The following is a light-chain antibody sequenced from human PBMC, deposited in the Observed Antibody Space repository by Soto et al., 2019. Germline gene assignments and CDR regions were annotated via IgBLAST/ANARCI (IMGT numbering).Light chain of an antibody. CDR2: GAS. Sequence: ETVLTQSPGTLSLSPWERATLFCRASQSVSSTYLAWYQQKPGQAPRLLVYGASSRATGIPDRFSGSGSGTDFTLTISRLEPEDFAVYYCQQYGSSRWTFGHGTKVDIK. V-gene: IGKV3-20*01. J-gene: IGKJ1*01. CDR3: QQYGSSRWT. CDR1: QSVSSTY.